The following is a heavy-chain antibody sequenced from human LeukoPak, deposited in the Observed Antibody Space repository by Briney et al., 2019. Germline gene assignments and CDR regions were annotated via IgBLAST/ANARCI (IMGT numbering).Heavy chain of an antibody. D-gene: IGHD6-6*01. Sequence: SETLSLTCAVYGGSFSGYYWSWIRQPPGKGLEWIGEINHSGSTNYNPSLKSRVTISVDTSKNQFSLKLSSVTAADTAFYYCARENVATKAGRSLDYWGQGTLVTVSS. V-gene: IGHV4-34*01. CDR1: GGSFSGYY. CDR3: ARENVATKAGRSLDY. J-gene: IGHJ4*02. CDR2: INHSGST.